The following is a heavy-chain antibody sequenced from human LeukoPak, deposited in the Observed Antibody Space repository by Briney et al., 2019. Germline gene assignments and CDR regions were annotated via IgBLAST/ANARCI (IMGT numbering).Heavy chain of an antibody. D-gene: IGHD6-19*01. CDR2: IYYTGTT. CDR1: GGSIRDFY. Sequence: PSETLSLTCSVSGGSIRDFYWTWIRQPPGKGLEWIGYIYYTGTTNYSPSPRGRVIMSVDTSRNQFSLNLTSVTPADTAVYFCARLGDEIAVSGLKYYHYYHTDVWGSGTTVAVSS. CDR3: ARLGDEIAVSGLKYYHYYHTDV. J-gene: IGHJ6*03. V-gene: IGHV4-59*01.